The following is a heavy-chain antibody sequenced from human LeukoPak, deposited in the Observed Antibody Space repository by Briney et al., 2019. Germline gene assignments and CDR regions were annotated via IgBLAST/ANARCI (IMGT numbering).Heavy chain of an antibody. Sequence: GGSLRLSCAASGFTFSSYWMHWVRQAPGKGLVWVSRIDIDGSSTRYADSVKGRFTISRDNSKNTLSLHMNSLRAEDMAVYYCARGSYGMDAWGQGTTVTVSS. CDR2: IDIDGSST. V-gene: IGHV3-74*01. J-gene: IGHJ6*02. CDR1: GFTFSSYW. CDR3: ARGSYGMDA.